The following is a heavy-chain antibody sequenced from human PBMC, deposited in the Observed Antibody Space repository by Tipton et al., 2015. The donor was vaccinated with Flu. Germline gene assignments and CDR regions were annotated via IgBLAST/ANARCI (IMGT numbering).Heavy chain of an antibody. D-gene: IGHD1-26*01. V-gene: IGHV4-59*01. J-gene: IGHJ4*02. CDR3: AREVGASYFDY. Sequence: TLSLTCAVSGDSISSDFYWAWIRQFPGKGLEWIGYIYYSGSTNYNPSLKSRVTISVDTSKNQFSLKLSSVTAADTAVYYCAREVGASYFDYWGQGTLVTVSS. CDR2: IYYSGST. CDR1: GDSISSDFY.